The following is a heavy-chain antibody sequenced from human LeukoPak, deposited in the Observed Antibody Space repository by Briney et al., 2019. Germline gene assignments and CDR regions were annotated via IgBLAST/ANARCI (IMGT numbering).Heavy chain of an antibody. CDR3: ARIVSSSSWYGSTNYYYMDV. V-gene: IGHV1-18*01. Sequence: ASVKVSCKASGYTFTSYAMNWVRQAPGQGLEWMGWISAYNGNTNYAQKLQGRVTMTTDTSTSTAYMELRSLRSDDTAVYYCARIVSSSSWYGSTNYYYMDVWGKGTTVTVSS. J-gene: IGHJ6*03. CDR2: ISAYNGNT. D-gene: IGHD6-13*01. CDR1: GYTFTSYA.